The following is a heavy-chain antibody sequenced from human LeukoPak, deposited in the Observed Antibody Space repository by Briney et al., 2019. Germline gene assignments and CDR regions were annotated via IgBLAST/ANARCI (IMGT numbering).Heavy chain of an antibody. V-gene: IGHV4-39*01. CDR2: IYYSGST. CDR3: ARHWAGLLWFGGWWFDP. Sequence: SETLSLTCAVSGGSISSHYWSWIRQPPGKGLEWIGSIYYSGSTYYNPSLKSRVTISVDTSKNQFSLKLSSVTAADTAVYYCARHWAGLLWFGGWWFDPWGQGTLVTVSS. D-gene: IGHD3-10*01. J-gene: IGHJ5*02. CDR1: GGSISSHY.